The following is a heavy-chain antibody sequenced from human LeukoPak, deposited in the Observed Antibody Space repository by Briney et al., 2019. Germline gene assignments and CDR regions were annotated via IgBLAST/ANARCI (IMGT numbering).Heavy chain of an antibody. CDR1: GFTFSSYS. Sequence: PGGSLRLSCAASGFTFSSYSMNWVSQAPGKGLEWVSSISSSSSYIYYADSVKGRFTISRDNAKNSLYLQMNSLRAEDTAVYYCAKGLNYYNSGRGVSYWGQGTLVTVSS. D-gene: IGHD3-10*01. V-gene: IGHV3-21*04. J-gene: IGHJ4*02. CDR2: ISSSSSYI. CDR3: AKGLNYYNSGRGVSY.